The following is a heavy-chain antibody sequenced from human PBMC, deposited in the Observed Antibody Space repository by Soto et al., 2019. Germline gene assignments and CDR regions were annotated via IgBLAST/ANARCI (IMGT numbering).Heavy chain of an antibody. V-gene: IGHV1-69*13. CDR2: IIPIFGTA. D-gene: IGHD3-22*01. CDR1: GGTFSSYA. CDR3: ASSYYYDSSGYQDAFDI. Sequence: ASVKVSCKASGGTFSSYAISWVRQAPGQGLEWMGGIIPIFGTANYAQKFQGRVTITADESTSTAYMELSSLRSEDTAVYYCASSYYYDSSGYQDAFDIWGQGTMVTVSS. J-gene: IGHJ3*02.